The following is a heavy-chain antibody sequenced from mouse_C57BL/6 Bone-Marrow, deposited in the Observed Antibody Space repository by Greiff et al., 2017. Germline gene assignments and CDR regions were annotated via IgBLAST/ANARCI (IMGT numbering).Heavy chain of an antibody. Sequence: QVQLKQPGAELVMPGASVKLSCKASGYTFTSYWMHWVKQRPGQGLEWIGEIDPSDSYTNYNQKFTGKSTLTVDKSSSTAYMQLSSLTSEDSAVYYCARPGDYGHWYFDVWGTGTTVTVSS. J-gene: IGHJ1*03. CDR1: GYTFTSYW. CDR2: IDPSDSYT. V-gene: IGHV1-69*01. CDR3: ARPGDYGHWYFDV. D-gene: IGHD2-4*01.